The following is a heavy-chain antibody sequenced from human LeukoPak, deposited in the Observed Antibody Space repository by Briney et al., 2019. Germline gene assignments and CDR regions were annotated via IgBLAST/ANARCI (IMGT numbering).Heavy chain of an antibody. D-gene: IGHD3-10*01. Sequence: GGSLRLSCAASGFTFSDYYMSWIRQPPGKGLEWVSYISSSGTTIYYADSVRGRFTVSKDNAKNSLYLQMDSLSAEDTAVYYCASLRGVNRWGQGTLVTVSS. J-gene: IGHJ4*02. V-gene: IGHV3-11*01. CDR3: ASLRGVNR. CDR2: ISSSGTTI. CDR1: GFTFSDYY.